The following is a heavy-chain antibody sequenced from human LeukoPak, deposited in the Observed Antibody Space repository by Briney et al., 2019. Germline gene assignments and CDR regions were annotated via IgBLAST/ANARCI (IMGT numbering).Heavy chain of an antibody. J-gene: IGHJ4*02. CDR2: IYPSGTT. V-gene: IGHV4-4*07. CDR1: GDSVSSYY. D-gene: IGHD4-17*01. CDR3: ADDYGD. Sequence: ASETLSLTCSVFGDSVSSYYWSWIRQPAGKGLEWIGRIYPSGTTHYNPSLKSRVTMSVDTSKNQFSLKLTSVTAADTAVYYCADDYGDWGQGTLVTVSS.